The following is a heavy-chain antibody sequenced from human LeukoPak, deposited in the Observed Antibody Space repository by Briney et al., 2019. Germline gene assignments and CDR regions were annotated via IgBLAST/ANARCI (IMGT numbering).Heavy chain of an antibody. CDR1: GGXISSYY. D-gene: IGHD1-26*01. J-gene: IGHJ4*02. CDR3: ARERSGSYPPYYFDY. Sequence: PSETLSLTCIVSGGXISSYYWGWIRQPPGKGLEWVGYIYYSGSTNYNPSLKSRVTISVDTSKNQFSLKLSSVTAADTAVYHCARERSGSYPPYYFDYWGQGALVTVSS. CDR2: IYYSGST. V-gene: IGHV4-59*01.